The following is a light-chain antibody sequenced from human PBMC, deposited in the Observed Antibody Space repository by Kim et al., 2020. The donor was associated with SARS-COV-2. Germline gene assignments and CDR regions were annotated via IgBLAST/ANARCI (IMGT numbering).Light chain of an antibody. CDR2: GKN. CDR1: SLRSYY. J-gene: IGLJ1*01. CDR3: NSRDNSGNHYV. Sequence: ALGQTVRITCQGDSLRSYYASWYQQKPGQAPVLVIYGKNNRPSGIPDRFSGSSSGNTASMTITGAQAEDEADYYCNSRDNSGNHYVFGTGTKVTVL. V-gene: IGLV3-19*01.